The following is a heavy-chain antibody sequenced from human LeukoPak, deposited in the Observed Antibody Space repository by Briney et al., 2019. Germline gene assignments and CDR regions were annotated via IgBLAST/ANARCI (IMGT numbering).Heavy chain of an antibody. Sequence: SETLSLTCAVYGGSFSGYYWSWIRQPPGKGLEWIGEINHSGSTNYNPSLKSRVTISVDTSKNQFSLKLGSVTAADMAVYYCARGPFYYDSSGYYLWGQGTLVTVSS. J-gene: IGHJ5*02. CDR1: GGSFSGYY. CDR3: ARGPFYYDSSGYYL. D-gene: IGHD3-22*01. V-gene: IGHV4-34*01. CDR2: INHSGST.